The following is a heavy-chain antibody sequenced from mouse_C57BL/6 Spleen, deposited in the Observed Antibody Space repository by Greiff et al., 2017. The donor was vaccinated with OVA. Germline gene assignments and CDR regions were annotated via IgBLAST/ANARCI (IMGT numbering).Heavy chain of an antibody. J-gene: IGHJ2*01. V-gene: IGHV1-55*01. CDR1: GYTFTSYW. D-gene: IGHD1-1*01. CDR3: ARQITTVVAGDY. Sequence: QVQLQQPGAELVKPGASVKMSCKASGYTFTSYWITWVKQRPGQGLEWIGDIYPGSGSTNYNEKFKSKATLTVDTSSSTAYMQLSSLTSEDSAVYYCARQITTVVAGDYWGQGTTLTVSS. CDR2: IYPGSGST.